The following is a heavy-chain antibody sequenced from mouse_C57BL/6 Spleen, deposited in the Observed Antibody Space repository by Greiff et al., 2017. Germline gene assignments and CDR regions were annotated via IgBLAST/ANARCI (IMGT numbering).Heavy chain of an antibody. CDR3: ARDYGYDGDAMDY. CDR1: GYTFTDYY. CDR2: IYPGSGNT. D-gene: IGHD2-2*01. V-gene: IGHV1-76*01. Sequence: QVQLQQSGAELVRPGASVKLSCKASGYTFTDYYINWVKQRSGQGLEWIARIYPGSGNTYYNEKFKGKATLTAEKSSSTAYMQLSSLTSEDSAVYFCARDYGYDGDAMDYWGQGTSVTVSS. J-gene: IGHJ4*01.